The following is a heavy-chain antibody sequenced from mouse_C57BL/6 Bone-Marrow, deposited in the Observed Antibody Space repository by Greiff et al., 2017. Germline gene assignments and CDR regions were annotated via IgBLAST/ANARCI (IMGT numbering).Heavy chain of an antibody. Sequence: QVQLQQPGAELVKPGASVKLSCKASGYTFNSYWMHWVKQRPGRGLEWIGRIDTKSGGTKANEKFKSKATLTVDKHSSTAYMQLSSLTSEDSAVYYCARGVLRMDYWWQGTSVTVSS. V-gene: IGHV1-72*01. CDR1: GYTFNSYW. J-gene: IGHJ4*01. CDR3: ARGVLRMDY. D-gene: IGHD1-1*01. CDR2: IDTKSGGT.